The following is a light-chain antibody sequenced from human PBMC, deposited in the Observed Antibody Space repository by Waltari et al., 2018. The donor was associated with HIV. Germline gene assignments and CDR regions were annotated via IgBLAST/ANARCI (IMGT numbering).Light chain of an antibody. CDR2: DVG. J-gene: IGLJ1*01. Sequence: QSALSQPASVSGSPGQSIAVSCTGTNIDVGNYDYVAWYQHHSDEVPKFIIYDVGQRPSGVSSHCSGSKSGNTASLTISVLQADDEVDYYCSSRTTRDSFVFVTGTSVTVL. CDR1: NIDVGNYDY. CDR3: SSRTTRDSFV. V-gene: IGLV2-14*03.